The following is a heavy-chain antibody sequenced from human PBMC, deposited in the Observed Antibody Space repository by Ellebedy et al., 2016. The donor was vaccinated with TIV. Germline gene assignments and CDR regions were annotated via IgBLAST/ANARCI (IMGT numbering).Heavy chain of an antibody. V-gene: IGHV4-59*01. Sequence: MPSETLSLTCSVSGDSMKSNYWSWLRQPPEKGLEWIGFIFGSGITNYNPSLKSRVTKSADSSRNQFSLKMNSVTAADTAVYYCARDLEYGSGRMGYFDLWGLGTLVIVSS. CDR3: ARDLEYGSGRMGYFDL. D-gene: IGHD3-10*01. J-gene: IGHJ2*01. CDR2: IFGSGIT. CDR1: GDSMKSNY.